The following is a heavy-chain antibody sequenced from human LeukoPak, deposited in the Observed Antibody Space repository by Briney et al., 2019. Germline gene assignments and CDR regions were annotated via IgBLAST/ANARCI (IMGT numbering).Heavy chain of an antibody. V-gene: IGHV5-51*01. Sequence: GASLQISCKGSGYSFTSYWIGWGRQVPGKGLEWMGIIYPGDSDTRYSPSFQGQVTISADKSISTAYLQWSSLKASDTAMYYCARTETYYGSGSYFDAFDIWGQGTMVTVSS. CDR2: IYPGDSDT. J-gene: IGHJ3*02. CDR1: GYSFTSYW. D-gene: IGHD3-10*01. CDR3: ARTETYYGSGSYFDAFDI.